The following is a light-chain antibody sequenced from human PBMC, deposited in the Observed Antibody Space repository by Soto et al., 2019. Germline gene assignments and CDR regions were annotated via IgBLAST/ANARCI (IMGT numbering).Light chain of an antibody. CDR2: EVS. V-gene: IGLV2-14*01. J-gene: IGLJ1*01. Sequence: QSALTQPASVSLSPGQSVTISCTGTSSDVGGYNYVSLYQHHPGKAPKLIIYEVSNRPSGVSNRFSGSKSGNTASLTISGLQAEDETDYYCSSYTSSITYVFGTGTKVTVL. CDR1: SSDVGGYNY. CDR3: SSYTSSITYV.